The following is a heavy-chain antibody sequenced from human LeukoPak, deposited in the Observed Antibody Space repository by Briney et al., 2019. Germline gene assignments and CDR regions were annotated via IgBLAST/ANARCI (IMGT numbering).Heavy chain of an antibody. CDR1: GFTFSSYG. Sequence: GRSLRLSCAASGFTFSSYGMHWVRQAPGKGLEWVAVISYDGSNKYYADSVKGRFTISRDNSKNTLYLQMNSLRAEGTAVYYCAKGDYDILTGRPWGDAFDIWGQGTMVTVSS. CDR3: AKGDYDILTGRPWGDAFDI. D-gene: IGHD3-9*01. CDR2: ISYDGSNK. J-gene: IGHJ3*02. V-gene: IGHV3-30*18.